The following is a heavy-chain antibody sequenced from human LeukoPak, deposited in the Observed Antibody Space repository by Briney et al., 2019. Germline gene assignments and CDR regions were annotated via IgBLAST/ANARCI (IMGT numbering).Heavy chain of an antibody. CDR2: ISGSGGST. J-gene: IGHJ4*02. Sequence: GGSLRLSCAASGFTFSSYAMSWVRQAPGKGLEWVSAISGSGGSTYYADSVKGRFTISRDNSKNTLYPQINSLRAEDTAVYYCAKTLGELSLSRYYFDYRGQGTLVTVSS. V-gene: IGHV3-23*01. D-gene: IGHD3-16*02. CDR1: GFTFSSYA. CDR3: AKTLGELSLSRYYFDY.